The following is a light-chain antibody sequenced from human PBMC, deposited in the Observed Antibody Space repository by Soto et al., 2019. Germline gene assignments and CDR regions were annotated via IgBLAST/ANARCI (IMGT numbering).Light chain of an antibody. V-gene: IGKV4-1*01. CDR2: WAS. CDR3: QQYYSIPRT. CDR1: QSVLYSSNNKNY. Sequence: DIVMTQSPDSLAVSLGERATINCKSSQSVLYSSNNKNYLAWYQHKPGQPPKLLIYWASTRESGVPDRFSGSGSVTDFTLTISSLQAEDVAVYHCQQYYSIPRTFGQGTKVEI. J-gene: IGKJ1*01.